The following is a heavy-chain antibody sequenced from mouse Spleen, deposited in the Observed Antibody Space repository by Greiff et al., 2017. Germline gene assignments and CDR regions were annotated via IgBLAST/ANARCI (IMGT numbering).Heavy chain of an antibody. V-gene: IGHV7-3*02. J-gene: IGHJ1*01. CDR3: ARGDYNWYFDV. D-gene: IGHD2-4*01. CDR2: IRNKANGYTT. Sequence: EVQLVESGGGLVQPGGSLRLSCATSGFTFTDYYMSWVRQPPGKALEWLGFIRNKANGYTTEYSASVKGRFTISRDNSQSILYLQMNTLRAEDSDTYYCARGDYNWYFDVWGAGTTVTVSS. CDR1: GFTFTDYY.